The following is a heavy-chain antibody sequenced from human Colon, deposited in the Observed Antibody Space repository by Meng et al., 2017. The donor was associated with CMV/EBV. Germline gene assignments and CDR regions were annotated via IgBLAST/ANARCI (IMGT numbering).Heavy chain of an antibody. CDR2: INSDGSST. CDR3: ARGDCSSTSCYTFRYYYYYYGMDV. D-gene: IGHD2-2*02. V-gene: IGHV3-74*01. CDR1: GFTFSSYW. J-gene: IGHJ6*02. Sequence: GESLKISCAASGFTFSSYWMHWVRQAPGKGLVWVSRINSDGSSTSYADSVKGRFTISRDNAKNTLYLQMSSLRAEDTAVYYCARGDCSSTSCYTFRYYYYYYGMDVWGQGTTVTVSS.